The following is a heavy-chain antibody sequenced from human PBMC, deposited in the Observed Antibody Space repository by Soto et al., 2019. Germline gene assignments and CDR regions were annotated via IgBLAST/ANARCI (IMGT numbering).Heavy chain of an antibody. Sequence: QVQLQESGPGLVKPSQTLCLSCSVSGGSISSGGYYWSWIRQHPGKGLEWIGYIYYSGSTYYNPSLKSRVTISVDTSKNQFSLKLSSVTAADTAVYYCARGGHEQAFDIWGQGTMVTVSS. CDR2: IYYSGST. V-gene: IGHV4-31*03. D-gene: IGHD3-16*01. CDR3: ARGGHEQAFDI. J-gene: IGHJ3*02. CDR1: GGSISSGGYY.